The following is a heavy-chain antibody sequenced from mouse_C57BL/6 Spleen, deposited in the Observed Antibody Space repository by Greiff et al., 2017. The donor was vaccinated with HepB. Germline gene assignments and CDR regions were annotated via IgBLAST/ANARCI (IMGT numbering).Heavy chain of an antibody. J-gene: IGHJ2*01. CDR3: ARDKDYFDY. V-gene: IGHV3-6*01. Sequence: VQLQQSGPGLVKPSQSLSLTCSVSGYSITSGYYWNWIRQFPGNKLEWMGYISNDGSNNYNPSIKNRIAITRDTSKNQFFLKLNSVTTEDTATYCCARDKDYFDYWGQGTTLTVSS. CDR1: GYSITSGYY. CDR2: ISNDGSN.